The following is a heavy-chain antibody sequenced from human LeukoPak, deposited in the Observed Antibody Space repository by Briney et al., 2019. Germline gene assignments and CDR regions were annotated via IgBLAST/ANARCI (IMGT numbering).Heavy chain of an antibody. CDR1: GGSISSSSYY. J-gene: IGHJ6*02. CDR3: ARHGAAAGMGWGEYYYYGMDV. V-gene: IGHV4-39*01. D-gene: IGHD6-13*01. Sequence: SETLSLTCTVSGGSISSSSYYWGWIRQPPGKGLEWIGSIYYSGSTYYNPSLKSRVTISVDTSKNQFSLKLSSVTAADTAVYYCARHGAAAGMGWGEYYYYGMDVWGQGTTVTVSS. CDR2: IYYSGST.